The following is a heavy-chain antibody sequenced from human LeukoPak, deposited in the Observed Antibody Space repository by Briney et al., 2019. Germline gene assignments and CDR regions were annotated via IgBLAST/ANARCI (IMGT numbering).Heavy chain of an antibody. CDR1: GFTFSSYA. CDR3: AKDVDYYGSGSYLDY. D-gene: IGHD3-10*01. V-gene: IGHV3-23*01. CDR2: ISGSGGST. J-gene: IGHJ4*02. Sequence: GGSLRLSCAASGFTFSSYAMSWVRQAPGKGLEWVSAISGSGGSTYYADSVKGRFTISRDNSKNTLYLQMNSLRAEDTAVYYCAKDVDYYGSGSYLDYWGQGTLVTVSS.